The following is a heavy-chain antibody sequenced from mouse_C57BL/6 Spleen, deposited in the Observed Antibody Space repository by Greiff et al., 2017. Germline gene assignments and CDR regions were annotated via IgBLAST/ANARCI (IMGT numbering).Heavy chain of an antibody. CDR2: ISDGGSYT. CDR1: GFTFSSYA. J-gene: IGHJ2*01. CDR3: ARETSYYYGSSYFDY. Sequence: EVKLMESGGGLVKPGGSLKLSCAASGFTFSSYAMSWVRQTPEKRLEWVATISDGGSYTYYPDTVKGRFTISRDNAKNNLYLQMSHLKSEDTAMYYCARETSYYYGSSYFDYWGQGTTLTVSS. D-gene: IGHD1-1*01. V-gene: IGHV5-4*01.